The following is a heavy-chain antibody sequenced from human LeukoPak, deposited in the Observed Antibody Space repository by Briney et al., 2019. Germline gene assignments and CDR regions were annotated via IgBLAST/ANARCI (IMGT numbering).Heavy chain of an antibody. CDR2: INHSGST. J-gene: IGHJ4*02. CDR1: GGSFSGYY. Sequence: SSETLSLTCAVYGGSFSGYYWSWIRQPPGKGLEWIGEINHSGSTNYNPSLKSRVTISADTSKNQFSLKLSSVTAADTAVYYCARGRGKSTYYYDSSGYYADYWGQGTLVTVSS. CDR3: ARGRGKSTYYYDSSGYYADY. V-gene: IGHV4-34*01. D-gene: IGHD3-22*01.